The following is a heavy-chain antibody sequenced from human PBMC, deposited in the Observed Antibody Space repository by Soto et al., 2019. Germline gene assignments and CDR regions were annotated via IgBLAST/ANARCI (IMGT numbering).Heavy chain of an antibody. Sequence: GASVTVSCTASGYTFTGYYMHWVRQAPGQGPEWMGIINPSGGSTSYAQKFQGRVTMTRDTSTSTVYMELSSLRSEDTAVYYCARDAHGGSYFYYYYYGMDVWGQGTTVTVSS. CDR1: GYTFTGYY. J-gene: IGHJ6*02. CDR2: INPSGGST. D-gene: IGHD1-26*01. CDR3: ARDAHGGSYFYYYYYGMDV. V-gene: IGHV1-46*01.